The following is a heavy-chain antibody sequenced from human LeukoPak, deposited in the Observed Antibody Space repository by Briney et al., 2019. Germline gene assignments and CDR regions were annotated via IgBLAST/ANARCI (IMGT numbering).Heavy chain of an antibody. CDR2: TYNRGNT. CDR1: GDSVNSATFY. V-gene: IGHV4-61*01. D-gene: IGHD3/OR15-3a*01. J-gene: IGHJ3*02. CDR3: ARDFWAATGAFEI. Sequence: PSETLSLTCTVSGDSVNSATFYWAWIRQSPGKGLELIGYTYNRGNTYYNPSLNSRVTISVDTSKNQFSLKLRSVTAADLAVYYCARDFWAATGAFEIWGQGASVTVSS.